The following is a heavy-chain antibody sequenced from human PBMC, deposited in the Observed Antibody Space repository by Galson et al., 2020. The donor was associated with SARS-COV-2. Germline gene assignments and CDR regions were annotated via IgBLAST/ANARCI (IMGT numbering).Heavy chain of an antibody. D-gene: IGHD3-9*01. CDR2: IDWDDAK. CDR1: GFSLSTSGMC. V-gene: IGHV2-70*11. Sequence: ESGPTLVQPTQTITLTCTFSGFSLSTSGMCVSWIRQPPGKALEWLARIDWDDAKYYSTSLKTRLTISKDTSKNQVVLTMTNMDPVDTATYYCARTHYDILTGSRRTFDYWGQGTLVTVSS. J-gene: IGHJ4*02. CDR3: ARTHYDILTGSRRTFDY.